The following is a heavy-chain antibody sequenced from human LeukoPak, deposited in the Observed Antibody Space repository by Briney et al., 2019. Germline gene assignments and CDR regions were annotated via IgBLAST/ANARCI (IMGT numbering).Heavy chain of an antibody. Sequence: GGSLRLSCAASGFTFSSYGMHWVRQAPGKGLEWVAFIRYDGSNKYYADSVKGRFTISRDNSKNTLYLQMNSLRAEDTAVYYCAKLLPCSSISCSFDYWGQGTLVTVSS. D-gene: IGHD2-2*01. V-gene: IGHV3-30*02. CDR1: GFTFSSYG. J-gene: IGHJ4*02. CDR3: AKLLPCSSISCSFDY. CDR2: IRYDGSNK.